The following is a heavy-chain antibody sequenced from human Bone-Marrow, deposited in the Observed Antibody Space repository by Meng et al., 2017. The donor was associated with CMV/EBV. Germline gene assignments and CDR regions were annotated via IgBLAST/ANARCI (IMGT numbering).Heavy chain of an antibody. J-gene: IGHJ5*02. CDR3: ARDSRVERLLEWQYNWFDP. V-gene: IGHV3-74*01. CDR1: GFTFSSFW. D-gene: IGHD3-3*01. CDR2: INSDGSSS. Sequence: GGSLRLSCAASGFTFSSFWMHWVRQAPGKGLVWVSRINSDGSSSNYGDSVKGRFTISRDNAENTLYLQMNSLRAEDTAVYYCARDSRVERLLEWQYNWFDPWGQGTLVTVSS.